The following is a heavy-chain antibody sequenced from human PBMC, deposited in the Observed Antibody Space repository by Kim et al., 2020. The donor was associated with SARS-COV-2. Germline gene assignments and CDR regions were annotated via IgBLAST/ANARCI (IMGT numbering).Heavy chain of an antibody. Sequence: SETLSLTCAVYGGSFSGYYWSWIRQPPGKGLEWIGEINHSGSTNYNPSLKSRVTISVDTSKNQFSLKLSSVTAADTAVYYCARGVTEYYFDYWGQGTLVT. J-gene: IGHJ4*02. V-gene: IGHV4-34*01. D-gene: IGHD2-21*02. CDR3: ARGVTEYYFDY. CDR1: GGSFSGYY. CDR2: INHSGST.